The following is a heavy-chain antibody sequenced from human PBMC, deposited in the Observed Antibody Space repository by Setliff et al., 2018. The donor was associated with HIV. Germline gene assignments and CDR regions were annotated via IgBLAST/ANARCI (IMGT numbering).Heavy chain of an antibody. V-gene: IGHV4-34*01. J-gene: IGHJ5*01. CDR2: INHSGST. Sequence: SETLSLTCAVYGGSFSGYYWSWIRQPPGKGLEWIGEINHSGSTNYNPSLKSRLTVSVDKSKGQLSLNLNSVTAADTAVYFCARVLSSGYAGPFDSWGQGTLVTVSS. CDR1: GGSFSGYY. D-gene: IGHD3-22*01. CDR3: ARVLSSGYAGPFDS.